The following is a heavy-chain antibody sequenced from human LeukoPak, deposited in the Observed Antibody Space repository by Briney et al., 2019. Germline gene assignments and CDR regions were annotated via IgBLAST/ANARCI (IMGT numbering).Heavy chain of an antibody. Sequence: GGSLRLSCSASGFTFKKYAMHWVRQAPGKGLEYVSAINSNGGRTYYADSVKGRFTISRDNSKSTLFLQMSSLSVEDTAVYYCVKDLYYDNSGYYSGAFDYWGQGTLVTVSS. CDR2: INSNGGRT. D-gene: IGHD3-22*01. CDR3: VKDLYYDNSGYYSGAFDY. V-gene: IGHV3-64D*06. CDR1: GFTFKKYA. J-gene: IGHJ4*02.